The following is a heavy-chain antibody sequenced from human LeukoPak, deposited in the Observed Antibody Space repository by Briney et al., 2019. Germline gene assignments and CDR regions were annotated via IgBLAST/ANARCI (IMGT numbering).Heavy chain of an antibody. CDR2: IIPNFGTA. J-gene: IGHJ4*02. Sequence: SVKVSCKASGGTFSSYAISWVRQAPGQGLEWTGRIIPNFGTANYAQKLQGRVTITTDESTSTAYMELSSLRSEDTAVYYCADGSPGYFDYWGQGTLVTVSS. V-gene: IGHV1-69*05. CDR3: ADGSPGYFDY. CDR1: GGTFSSYA. D-gene: IGHD3-10*01.